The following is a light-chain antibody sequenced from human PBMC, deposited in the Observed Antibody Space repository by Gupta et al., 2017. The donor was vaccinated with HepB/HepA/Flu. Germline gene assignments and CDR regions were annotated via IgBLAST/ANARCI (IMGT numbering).Light chain of an antibody. V-gene: IGLV1-40*01. CDR1: CANIGAGYG. CDR2: GNN. Sequence: QSVLTQRPSVPGAPGPTVTISRTVKCANIGAGYGVHWSQQPPGTAPKLLIYGNNNRPSGVPDRFSGAKSGTSASLAITGLQAEDEADYYCQSYDRSLSGWVFGGGTKLTVL. J-gene: IGLJ3*02. CDR3: QSYDRSLSGWV.